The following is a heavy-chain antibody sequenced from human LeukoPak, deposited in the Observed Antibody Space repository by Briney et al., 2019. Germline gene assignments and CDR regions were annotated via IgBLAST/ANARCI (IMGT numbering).Heavy chain of an antibody. V-gene: IGHV3-30*18. CDR3: AKDKAGYTAMVYDAFDI. CDR2: ISYDGVHN. Sequence: GRSLRLSCAASAFTFSTYGMHWVRQAPGKGLEWVALISYDGVHNYYADSVKGRFTISRDNSKNTLYLQMNSLRAEDTAVYYCAKDKAGYTAMVYDAFDIWGQGTMVTVSS. CDR1: AFTFSTYG. D-gene: IGHD5-18*01. J-gene: IGHJ3*02.